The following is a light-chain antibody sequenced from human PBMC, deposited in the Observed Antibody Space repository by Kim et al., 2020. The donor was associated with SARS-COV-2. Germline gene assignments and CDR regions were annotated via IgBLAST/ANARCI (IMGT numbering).Light chain of an antibody. V-gene: IGKV1-5*03. CDR3: QHHET. Sequence: STLSASVGDRVTITCWASQGISGYLAWYQQKPGQAPNLLIYKTSILERGVPSRFSGSGSGTEFTLTISSLQPDDFATYYCQHHETFGQGTKVDIK. CDR2: KTS. CDR1: QGISGY. J-gene: IGKJ1*01.